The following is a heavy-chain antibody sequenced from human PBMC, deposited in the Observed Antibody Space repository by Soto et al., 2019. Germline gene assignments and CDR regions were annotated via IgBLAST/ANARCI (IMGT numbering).Heavy chain of an antibody. CDR2: MNPNSGNT. J-gene: IGHJ4*02. D-gene: IGHD2-8*01. CDR1: GYTFTSYD. V-gene: IGHV1-8*01. CDR3: ARDLMLYVRDN. Sequence: WASVKVSCKASGYTFTSYDISWVRQAPGQGPEWMGWMNPNSGNTGYAQKFRGRVTMTRNTSISTAYMELSSLRSEDTAVYYCARDLMLYVRDNWGQGTLVTVSS.